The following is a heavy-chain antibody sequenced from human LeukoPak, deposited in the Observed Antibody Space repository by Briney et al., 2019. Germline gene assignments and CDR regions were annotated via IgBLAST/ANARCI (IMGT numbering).Heavy chain of an antibody. Sequence: ASVKVSCKASGYTFTGYYMHWVRQAPGQGLEWMGWINPNSGGTNYAQKSQGRVTMTRDTSISTAYMELSRLRSDDTAVYYCARGPWFGELLIPNWFDPWGQGTLVTVSS. CDR2: INPNSGGT. V-gene: IGHV1-2*02. J-gene: IGHJ5*02. CDR3: ARGPWFGELLIPNWFDP. CDR1: GYTFTGYY. D-gene: IGHD3-10*01.